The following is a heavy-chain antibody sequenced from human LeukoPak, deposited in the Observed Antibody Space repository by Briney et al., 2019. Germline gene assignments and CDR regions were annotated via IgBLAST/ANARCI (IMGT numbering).Heavy chain of an antibody. J-gene: IGHJ4*02. V-gene: IGHV3-9*01. CDR1: GFTFDDYA. D-gene: IGHD6-19*01. CDR3: ASIIAVAGNTPDY. CDR2: ISWNSGSI. Sequence: GGSLRLSCAASGFTFDDYAMHWVRQAPGKGLEWVSGISWNSGSIGYADSVKGRFTISRDNAKNTLYLQMNSLRAEDTAVYYCASIIAVAGNTPDYWGQGTLVTVSS.